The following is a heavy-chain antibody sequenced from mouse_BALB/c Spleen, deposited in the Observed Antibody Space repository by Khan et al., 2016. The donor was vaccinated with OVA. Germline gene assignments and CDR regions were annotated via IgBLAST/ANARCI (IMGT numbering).Heavy chain of an antibody. CDR1: GFSLSRYI. Sequence: KESGPGLVAPSQSLSITYTVSGFSLSRYIINWVRQPPGKGLEWLGMIWGGGGTDYNSTLKSRLSISKDNSKSQVFLKMNSLQTDDTAMYYCARGYYRYDGYYAMDYWGQGTSVTVSS. CDR2: IWGGGGT. V-gene: IGHV2-6-4*01. D-gene: IGHD2-14*01. J-gene: IGHJ4*01. CDR3: ARGYYRYDGYYAMDY.